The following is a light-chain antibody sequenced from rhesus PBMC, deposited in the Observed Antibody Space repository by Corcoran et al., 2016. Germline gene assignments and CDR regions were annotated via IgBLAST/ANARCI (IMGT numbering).Light chain of an antibody. Sequence: DIQLTQSPSSLSASVGDRVTITCRASQGISSYLAWYQQKSGKAPKLLIYDASNLQSGVPSRFSGSGSRTEFTLTISTLQPEDFSTYYCPHRNSYPLTFGGGTRVELK. CDR3: PHRNSYPLT. V-gene: IGKV1-38*01. CDR1: QGISSY. J-gene: IGKJ4*01. CDR2: DAS.